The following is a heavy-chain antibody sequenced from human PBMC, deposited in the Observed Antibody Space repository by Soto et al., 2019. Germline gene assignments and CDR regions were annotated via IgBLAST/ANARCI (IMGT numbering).Heavy chain of an antibody. J-gene: IGHJ6*03. CDR1: GYTFTSYD. Sequence: GASVKVSCKASGYTFTSYDINWVRQATGQGLEWMGWMNPNSGNTGYAQKFQGRVTMTRNTSISTAYMELSSLRSEDTAVYYCARMASGDFWSGYFYMDVWGKGTTVTVSS. CDR2: MNPNSGNT. CDR3: ARMASGDFWSGYFYMDV. V-gene: IGHV1-8*01. D-gene: IGHD3-3*01.